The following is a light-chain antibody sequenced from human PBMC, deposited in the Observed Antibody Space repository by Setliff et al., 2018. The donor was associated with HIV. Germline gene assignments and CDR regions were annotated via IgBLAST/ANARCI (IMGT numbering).Light chain of an antibody. CDR3: QSYDSSLRYV. CDR2: AVS. V-gene: IGLV2-14*03. Sequence: QSVLTQPASVSGSPGQSITISCTGSSSDVGGYNYVSWYQQHPGKAPKLMIYAVSNRPSGVSNRFSGSKSGNTASLTISGLQAEDEADYYCQSYDSSLRYVFGTGTKVTV. J-gene: IGLJ1*01. CDR1: SSDVGGYNY.